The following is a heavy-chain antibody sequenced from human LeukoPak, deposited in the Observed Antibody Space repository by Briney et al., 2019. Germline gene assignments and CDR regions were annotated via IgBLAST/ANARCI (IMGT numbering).Heavy chain of an antibody. CDR2: IYYSGST. CDR1: GGSISSSSYY. V-gene: IGHV4-39*07. Sequence: SETLSLTCTVSGGSISSSSYYWGWIRQPPGKGLEWIGSIYYSGSTYYNPSLKSRVTISVDTSKNQFSLKLSSVTAADTAVYYCARGRRVRELSSTHWGQGTLVTVSS. J-gene: IGHJ4*02. D-gene: IGHD3-16*02. CDR3: ARGRRVRELSSTH.